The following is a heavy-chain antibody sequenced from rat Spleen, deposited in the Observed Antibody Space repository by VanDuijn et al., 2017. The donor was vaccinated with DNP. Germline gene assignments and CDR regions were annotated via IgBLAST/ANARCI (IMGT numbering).Heavy chain of an antibody. J-gene: IGHJ2*01. CDR1: GFTFSNHG. D-gene: IGHD1-2*01. CDR3: ARHEDYSSYFDY. V-gene: IGHV5S13*01. Sequence: EVQLVESGGGLVQPGRSLTLSCAVSGFTFSNHGMAWVRQAPTKGLEWVASISTGGGITYYRDSVKGRFTISRDDAKNTQYRQMDSLRSEDTATYYCARHEDYSSYFDYWGQGVMVTVSS. CDR2: ISTGGGIT.